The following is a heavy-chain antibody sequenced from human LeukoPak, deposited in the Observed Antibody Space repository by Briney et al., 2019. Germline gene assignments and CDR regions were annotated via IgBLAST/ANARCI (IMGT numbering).Heavy chain of an antibody. CDR1: GFTLRSYW. D-gene: IGHD1-1*01. CDR2: IKQDGSEK. Sequence: GGSLRLSCAASGFTLRSYWMSWVRQAPGKGLEWVANIKQDGSEKYYVDSVKGRFTISRDNAKNSLYLQMNSLRAEDTAVYYCARGRRADSWGQGTLVTVSS. J-gene: IGHJ4*02. CDR3: ARGRRADS. V-gene: IGHV3-7*01.